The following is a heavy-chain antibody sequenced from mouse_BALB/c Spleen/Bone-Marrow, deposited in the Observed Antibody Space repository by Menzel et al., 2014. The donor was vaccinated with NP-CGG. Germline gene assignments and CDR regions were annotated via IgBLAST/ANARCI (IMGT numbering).Heavy chain of an antibody. D-gene: IGHD2-3*01. Sequence: EVKLMESGGGLVQPGGSPKFSCAASGFDFSRYWMSWVRQAPGKGLEWIGEINPESSTINYAPSLKYKFIISRDNAKNTLYLQMNKVRSEDTALYYCARLGYYGCFAYWGQGTTLTVSS. J-gene: IGHJ2*01. CDR1: GFDFSRYW. CDR2: INPESSTI. CDR3: ARLGYYGCFAY. V-gene: IGHV4-1*02.